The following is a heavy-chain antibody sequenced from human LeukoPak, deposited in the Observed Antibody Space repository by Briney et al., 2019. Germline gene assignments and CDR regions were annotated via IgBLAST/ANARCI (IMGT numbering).Heavy chain of an antibody. V-gene: IGHV4-34*01. CDR2: INHSGST. D-gene: IGHD5-24*01. CDR3: ARMATGFGS. CDR1: GGSCSGYY. Sequence: PSETLSLTCAGYGGSCSGYYWSWIRQPPGKGLEWIGEINHSGSTNYNPSLTSRVTISVDTSKNQFSLKLSSVTAADTAVYYCARMATGFGSWGQGTLVTVSS. J-gene: IGHJ5*02.